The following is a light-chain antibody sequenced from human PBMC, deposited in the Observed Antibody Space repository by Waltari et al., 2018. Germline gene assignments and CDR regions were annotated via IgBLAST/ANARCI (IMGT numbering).Light chain of an antibody. CDR1: QSVSSY. CDR2: DAS. V-gene: IGKV3-11*01. CDR3: QKCNSAPWT. Sequence: EIVLTQSPATLSLSPGERATLSCRASQSVSSYLAWYQQKPGQAPRLLIYDASNRATGIPARFSGSGSGTDFTLTISSLEPEDFAVYYCQKCNSAPWTFGQGTRVEIK. J-gene: IGKJ1*01.